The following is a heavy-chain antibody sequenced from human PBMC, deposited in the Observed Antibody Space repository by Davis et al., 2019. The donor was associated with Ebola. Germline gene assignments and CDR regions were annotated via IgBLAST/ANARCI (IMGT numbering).Heavy chain of an antibody. CDR3: RVSYYYYYYMDV. V-gene: IGHV1-69*13. CDR1: GGTFSSYA. CDR2: IIPIFGTP. Sequence: SVKVSCKASGGTFSSYAVSWVRQAPGQGLEWMGGIIPIFGTPNYAQKFQGRVTITADESTSTAYMELSSLRSEDTAVYYCRVSYYYYYYMDVWGKGTTVTVSS. J-gene: IGHJ6*03.